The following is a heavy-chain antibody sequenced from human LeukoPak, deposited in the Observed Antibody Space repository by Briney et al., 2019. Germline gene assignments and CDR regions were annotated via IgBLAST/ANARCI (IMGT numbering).Heavy chain of an antibody. CDR2: FSSDGSST. J-gene: IGHJ4*02. D-gene: IGHD3-3*01. CDR3: VKSDFWSGYYPLDY. V-gene: IGHV3-64D*06. Sequence: GGSLRLSCSASGFTFSSSAMYWVRQAPGKGLEYVSAFSSDGSSTFYADSVKGRFTISRDNSKNMLYLQMSSLRAEDTAVYYCVKSDFWSGYYPLDYWGQGTLVTVSS. CDR1: GFTFSSSA.